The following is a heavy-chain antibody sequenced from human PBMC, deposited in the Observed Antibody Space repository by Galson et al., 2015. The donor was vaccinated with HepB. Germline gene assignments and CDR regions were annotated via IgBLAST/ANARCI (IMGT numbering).Heavy chain of an antibody. V-gene: IGHV3-21*01. Sequence: SLRLSCAASGFTFSSYSMNWVRQAPGKGLEWVSSISSSSSYIYYADSVKGRFTISRDNAKNSLYLQMNSLRAEDTAVYYCARGARGYYYDSSGYPFPFDYWGQGTLVTVSS. CDR3: ARGARGYYYDSSGYPFPFDY. CDR1: GFTFSSYS. D-gene: IGHD3-22*01. CDR2: ISSSSSYI. J-gene: IGHJ4*02.